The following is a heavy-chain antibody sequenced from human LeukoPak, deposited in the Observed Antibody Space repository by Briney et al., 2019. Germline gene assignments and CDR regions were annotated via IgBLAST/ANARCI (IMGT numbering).Heavy chain of an antibody. V-gene: IGHV4-59*08. CDR3: ARFAKIAGIRGFDY. Sequence: SETLSLTCTVSGGSISSYYWSWIRQPPGKGLEWIGYIYYSGSTNYNPSLKSRVTISVDTSKNQFSLKLSSVTAADTAVYYCARFAKIAGIRGFDYWGQGTLVTVSS. CDR1: GGSISSYY. J-gene: IGHJ4*02. D-gene: IGHD6-13*01. CDR2: IYYSGST.